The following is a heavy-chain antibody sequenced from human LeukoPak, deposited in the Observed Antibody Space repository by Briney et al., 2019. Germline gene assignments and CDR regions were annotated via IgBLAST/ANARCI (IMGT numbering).Heavy chain of an antibody. CDR3: ARVARIAVAVGWDAFDI. CDR2: INPNSGGT. V-gene: IGHV1-2*02. Sequence: GSSVKVSCKASGYTFTGYYMHWVRQAPGQGLEWMGWINPNSGGTNYAQKFQGRVTMTRDTSISTAYMELSRLRSDDTAVYYCARVARIAVAVGWDAFDIWGQGTMVTVSS. CDR1: GYTFTGYY. D-gene: IGHD6-19*01. J-gene: IGHJ3*02.